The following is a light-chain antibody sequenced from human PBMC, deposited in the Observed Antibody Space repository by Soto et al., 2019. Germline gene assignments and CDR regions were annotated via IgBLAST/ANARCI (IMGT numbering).Light chain of an antibody. CDR2: GAS. V-gene: IGKV3-20*01. CDR1: QSVSSSY. CDR3: HQYARSPLT. J-gene: IGKJ4*01. Sequence: EIVLTQSPGTLSLSPGERATLSCRASQSVSSSYLAWYQQKPGQAPRLLIYGASSRATGIPDRFSGSGSGTDLTLTISRLEPEDFAVYYCHQYARSPLTFGGGTKVEIK.